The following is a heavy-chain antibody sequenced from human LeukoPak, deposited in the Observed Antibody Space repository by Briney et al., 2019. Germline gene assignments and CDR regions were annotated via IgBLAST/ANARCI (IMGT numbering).Heavy chain of an antibody. CDR1: GYSISSGYY. V-gene: IGHV4-38-2*02. D-gene: IGHD1-26*01. J-gene: IGHJ4*02. CDR2: IYHSGST. Sequence: SETLSLTCTVSGYSISSGYYWGWIRQPPGKGLEWIGSIYHSGSTYYNPSLKSRVTISVDTSKNQFSLKLSSVTAADTAVYYCARDRSGSYYGFDYWGRGTPVTVSS. CDR3: ARDRSGSYYGFDY.